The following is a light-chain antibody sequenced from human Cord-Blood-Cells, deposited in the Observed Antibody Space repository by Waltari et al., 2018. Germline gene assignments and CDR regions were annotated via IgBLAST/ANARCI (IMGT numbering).Light chain of an antibody. CDR2: EVS. CDR1: SSDVGGYNY. CDR3: SSYAGSNNLV. J-gene: IGLJ2*01. V-gene: IGLV2-8*01. Sequence: QSALTQPPSAPGSPGQSVTISCTGTSSDVGGYNYVSWYQQHPGKAPKLMIYEVSKGPSGVPDRFAGSKSGNTASLTVSGLQAEDEADYYCSSYAGSNNLVFGGGTKLTVL.